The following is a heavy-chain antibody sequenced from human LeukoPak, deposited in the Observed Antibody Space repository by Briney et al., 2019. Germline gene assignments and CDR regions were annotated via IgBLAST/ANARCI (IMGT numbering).Heavy chain of an antibody. D-gene: IGHD2-21*01. CDR2: VFYIGTT. J-gene: IGHJ4*02. CDR3: AGPYSSRFDY. V-gene: IGHV4-59*03. Sequence: PSETLSLTCTVSGGSMSDHDWSWIRQPPGKGLKWIGKVFYIGTTTYNPSLKSRVTMSVDTSKNQFSLELTSVTAADTAIYYCAGPYSSRFDYWGQGILVTVS. CDR1: GGSMSDHD.